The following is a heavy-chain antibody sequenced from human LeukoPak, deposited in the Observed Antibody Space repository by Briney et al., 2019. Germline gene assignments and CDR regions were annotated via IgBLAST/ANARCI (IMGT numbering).Heavy chain of an antibody. CDR1: GFTVSSNY. J-gene: IGHJ4*02. CDR3: VRDRRGDYGDLYFDF. Sequence: GGSLRLSCAASGFTVSSNYMSWVRRAPGKGLEWVSIIFGDGSTYYADSVKGRFTISRDNSKNTLYLQMNSLRAEDTAIYYCVRDRRGDYGDLYFDFWGQGTLVTVSS. CDR2: IFGDGST. D-gene: IGHD4-17*01. V-gene: IGHV3-53*01.